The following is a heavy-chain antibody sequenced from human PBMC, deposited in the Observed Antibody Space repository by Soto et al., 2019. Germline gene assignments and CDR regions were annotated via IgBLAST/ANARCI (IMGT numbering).Heavy chain of an antibody. CDR2: INHSGST. D-gene: IGHD3-10*01. Sequence: SETLSLTCAVYGGSFSGCYWSWIRQPPGKGLEWIGEINHSGSTNYNPSLKSRVTISVDTSKNQFSLKLSSVTAADTAVYYCAGGGNYGSGSYVELAEEARSFDYWGQGTLVTVSS. CDR3: AGGGNYGSGSYVELAEEARSFDY. CDR1: GGSFSGCY. V-gene: IGHV4-34*01. J-gene: IGHJ4*02.